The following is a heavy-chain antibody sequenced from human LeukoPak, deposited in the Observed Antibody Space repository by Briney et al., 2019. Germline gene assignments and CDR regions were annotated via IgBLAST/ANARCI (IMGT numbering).Heavy chain of an antibody. CDR3: ARDVGATPGWFDP. J-gene: IGHJ5*02. D-gene: IGHD1-26*01. Sequence: SETLSLTCTVSGGSISSGSYYWSWIRQPAGKGLEWIGRIYTSGSTNYNPSLKSRVTISVDTSKNQLSLKLSSVTAADTAVYYCARDVGATPGWFDPWGQGTLVTVSS. V-gene: IGHV4-61*02. CDR1: GGSISSGSYY. CDR2: IYTSGST.